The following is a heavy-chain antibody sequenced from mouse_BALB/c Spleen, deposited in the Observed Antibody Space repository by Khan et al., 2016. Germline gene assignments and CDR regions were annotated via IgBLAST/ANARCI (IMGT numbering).Heavy chain of an antibody. CDR3: ARYYYGSSYFDY. CDR1: GYSITSDYA. V-gene: IGHV3-2*02. Sequence: EVQLQESGPGLVKPSQSLSLTCTVTGYSITSDYAWNWIRQFPGNKLEWMGYISYSGSTSYNPSLKRRISITRDTSKHQFFLPLNSVTTEDTATYYCARYYYGSSYFDYWGHGTTLTVSS. CDR2: ISYSGST. D-gene: IGHD1-1*01. J-gene: IGHJ2*01.